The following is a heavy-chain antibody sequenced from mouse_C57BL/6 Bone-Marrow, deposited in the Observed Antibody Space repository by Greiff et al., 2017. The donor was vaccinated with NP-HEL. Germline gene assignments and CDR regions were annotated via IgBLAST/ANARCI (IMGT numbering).Heavy chain of an antibody. CDR2: IHPNSGST. CDR3: ARYYYGSFYYAMDY. Sequence: VQLQQSGAELVKPGASVKLSCKASGYTFTSYWMHWVKQRPGQGLEWIGMIHPNSGSTNYNEKFKSKATLTVDKSSSTAYMQLSSLTSEDSAVYYCARYYYGSFYYAMDYWGQGTSVTVSS. D-gene: IGHD1-1*01. CDR1: GYTFTSYW. J-gene: IGHJ4*01. V-gene: IGHV1-64*01.